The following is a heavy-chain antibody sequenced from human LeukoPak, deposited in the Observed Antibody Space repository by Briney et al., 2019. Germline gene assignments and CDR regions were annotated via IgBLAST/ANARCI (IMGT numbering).Heavy chain of an antibody. CDR1: GFTFSSYG. CDR2: ISYDGSNK. J-gene: IGHJ4*02. Sequence: PGGSLRLSCAASGFTFSSYGMHWVRQAPGKGLEWVAVISYDGSNKYYADSVKGRFTISRGNSKNTLYLQMNSLRAEDTAVYYCAKVGYYDYRIDYWGQGTLVTVSS. V-gene: IGHV3-30*18. CDR3: AKVGYYDYRIDY. D-gene: IGHD3-3*01.